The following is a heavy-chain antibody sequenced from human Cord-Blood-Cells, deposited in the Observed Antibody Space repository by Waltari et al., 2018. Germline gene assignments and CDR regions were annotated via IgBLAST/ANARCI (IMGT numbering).Heavy chain of an antibody. CDR3: AKSIAVAPPGDYFDY. CDR1: GFTFSSYA. D-gene: IGHD6-19*01. V-gene: IGHV3-23*01. J-gene: IGHJ4*02. CDR2: ISGSGGST. Sequence: LLESGGGLVQPGGSLRLSCAASGFTFSSYAMSWVRQAPGKGLEWVSAISGSGGSTYYADSVKGRFTISRDNSENTLYLQMNSLRAEDTAVYYCAKSIAVAPPGDYFDYWGQGTLVTVSS.